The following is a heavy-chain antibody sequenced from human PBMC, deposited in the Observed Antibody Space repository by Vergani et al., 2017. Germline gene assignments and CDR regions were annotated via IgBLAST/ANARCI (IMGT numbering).Heavy chain of an antibody. CDR1: GGSISSSSYY. Sequence: QLQLQESGPGLVKPSETLSLTCTVSGGSISSSSYYWGWIRQPPGKGLEWIGSIYHSGSTYYNPSLKSRVTISVDTSKNQFSLKLSSVTAADTAVYYCARHGLIAVAGTMSGYFDYRGQGTLVTVSS. CDR2: IYHSGST. CDR3: ARHGLIAVAGTMSGYFDY. V-gene: IGHV4-39*01. D-gene: IGHD6-19*01. J-gene: IGHJ4*02.